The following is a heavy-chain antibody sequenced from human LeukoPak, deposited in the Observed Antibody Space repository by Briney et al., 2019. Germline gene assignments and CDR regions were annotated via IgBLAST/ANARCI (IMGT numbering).Heavy chain of an antibody. CDR2: SSSSSSYI. V-gene: IGHV3-21*01. CDR1: GFTFSSYS. Sequence: KTGGSLRLSCAASGFTFSSYSMNWVRQAPGKGLEWVSSSSSSSSYIYYADSVKGRFTISRDNAKNSLYLQMNSLRAEDTAVYYCAREEYYYDSSGYYYWGQGTLVTVSS. D-gene: IGHD3-22*01. CDR3: AREEYYYDSSGYYY. J-gene: IGHJ4*02.